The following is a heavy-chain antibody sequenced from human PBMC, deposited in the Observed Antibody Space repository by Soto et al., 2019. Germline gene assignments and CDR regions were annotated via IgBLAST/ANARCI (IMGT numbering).Heavy chain of an antibody. Sequence: SVKVSCKASGGTFSSYAISWVRQAPGQGLEWMGEIIPILGTANYAQKFQGRVTITADESTSTAYMELSSLRSEDTAVYYCAHVTIFGPPQIWGQGTLVTVSS. CDR2: IIPILGTA. V-gene: IGHV1-69*13. CDR1: GGTFSSYA. CDR3: AHVTIFGPPQI. D-gene: IGHD3-3*01. J-gene: IGHJ4*02.